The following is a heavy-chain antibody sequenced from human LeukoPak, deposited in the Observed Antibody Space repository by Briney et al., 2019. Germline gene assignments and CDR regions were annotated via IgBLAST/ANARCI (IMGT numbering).Heavy chain of an antibody. Sequence: SETLSLTCGVSGGSISSYYWAWIRQAPGKGLEWIGYTYYAGSTNYNPSLKSRVTMSVDMSRNQFSLRMTSVTAADTAVYYCARLHSSGYYLGFWVFDYWGQGTLVTVSS. J-gene: IGHJ4*02. CDR3: ARLHSSGYYLGFWVFDY. CDR1: GGSISSYY. D-gene: IGHD3-22*01. V-gene: IGHV4-59*01. CDR2: TYYAGST.